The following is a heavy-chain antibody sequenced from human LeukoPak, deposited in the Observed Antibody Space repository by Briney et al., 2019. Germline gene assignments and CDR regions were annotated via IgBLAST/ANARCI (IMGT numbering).Heavy chain of an antibody. CDR3: ARDKYGGNSNAFDI. D-gene: IGHD4-23*01. V-gene: IGHV3-74*01. Sequence: GGSLRLSCAASGFTFSSYWMHWVRQVPGKGLVWVSRIGTDGSRTTYADYVRGRFTISRGNAKNTLYLQMNSLRAEDTAVYYCARDKYGGNSNAFDIWGQGTLVTVSS. CDR1: GFTFSSYW. J-gene: IGHJ3*02. CDR2: IGTDGSRT.